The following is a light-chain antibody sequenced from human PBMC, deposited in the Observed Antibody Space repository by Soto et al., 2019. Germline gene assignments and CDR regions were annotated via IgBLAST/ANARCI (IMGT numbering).Light chain of an antibody. Sequence: DIQMTQSPSTLSASVGDRVTITCRASQSISSWLAWYQQKPGKAPKLLIYKAFNLESGVPSRVSGSGSGTEFSLTLSSLQPEDVATYYCQQYNGTFGQGTKVEIK. CDR3: QQYNGT. CDR1: QSISSW. J-gene: IGKJ1*01. V-gene: IGKV1-5*03. CDR2: KAF.